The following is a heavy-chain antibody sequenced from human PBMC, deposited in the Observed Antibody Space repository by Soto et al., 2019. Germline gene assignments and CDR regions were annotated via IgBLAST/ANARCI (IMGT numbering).Heavy chain of an antibody. V-gene: IGHV1-58*01. J-gene: IGHJ3*02. D-gene: IGHD3-22*01. CDR2: IVVGSGNT. Sequence: GASVKVSCKASGLTFIDSAVQWVRQTRGHRLEWIGWIVVGSGNTNYAQEFQGRVTITRDMSTNTVYMELSSLRSEDSAVFYCATDVPTYSYDSSGYYFDGFDTWGQGTMVTVSS. CDR1: GLTFIDSA. CDR3: ATDVPTYSYDSSGYYFDGFDT.